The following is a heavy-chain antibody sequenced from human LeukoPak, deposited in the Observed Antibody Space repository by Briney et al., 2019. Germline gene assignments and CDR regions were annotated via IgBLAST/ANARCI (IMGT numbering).Heavy chain of an antibody. J-gene: IGHJ3*02. CDR3: ARDRATVVTPAVNAFDI. CDR2: ISSSSSTI. V-gene: IGHV3-48*04. Sequence: PGGSLRLSCAASGFTFSSYSMNWVRQAPGKGLEWVSYISSSSSTIYYADSVKGRFTISRDNAKNSLYLQMNSLRAEDTAVYYCARDRATVVTPAVNAFDIWGQGTMVTVSS. D-gene: IGHD4-23*01. CDR1: GFTFSSYS.